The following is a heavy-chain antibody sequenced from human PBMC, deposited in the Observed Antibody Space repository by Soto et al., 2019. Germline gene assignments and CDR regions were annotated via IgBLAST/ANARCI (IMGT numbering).Heavy chain of an antibody. V-gene: IGHV1-3*01. CDR1: GYTFTSYA. CDR2: INAGNGNT. J-gene: IGHJ5*02. D-gene: IGHD5-12*01. Sequence: GASVKVSCKASGYTFTSYAMHWVRQAPGQRLEWMGWINAGNGNTKYSQKFQGRVTITRDTSISTAYMELSSLRSEDTAVYYCARVVDIVATIASPYNWFDPWGQGTLVTVSS. CDR3: ARVVDIVATIASPYNWFDP.